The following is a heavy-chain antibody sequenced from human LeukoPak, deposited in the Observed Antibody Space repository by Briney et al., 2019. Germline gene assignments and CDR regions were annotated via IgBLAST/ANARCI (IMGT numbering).Heavy chain of an antibody. Sequence: GGSLRLSGAASGFTVSSNYMSWVRQAPGKGLEWVSGIYTGGDTYYADSVKDRFTISRDNSKNTLYLQMNSLRAEDTAVYYCTKGLWAGVSAARDWGQGTLVTVSS. CDR1: GFTVSSNY. CDR2: IYTGGDT. J-gene: IGHJ4*02. V-gene: IGHV3-66*01. D-gene: IGHD3-10*01. CDR3: TKGLWAGVSAARD.